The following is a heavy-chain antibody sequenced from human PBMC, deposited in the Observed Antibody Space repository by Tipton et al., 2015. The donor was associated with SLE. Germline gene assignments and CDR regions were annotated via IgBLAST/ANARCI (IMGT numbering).Heavy chain of an antibody. V-gene: IGHV4-59*01. Sequence: LRLSCTVSGGSISNYYWSWIRQPPGKGLEWIGYVFDTGSTRYNPSLRSRVTISLNKSKNQFSLRLSSVTAADTAVYYCAGGELRYGDYDFYYWGQGSLVTVSS. D-gene: IGHD4-17*01. J-gene: IGHJ4*02. CDR2: VFDTGST. CDR1: GGSISNYY. CDR3: AGGELRYGDYDFYY.